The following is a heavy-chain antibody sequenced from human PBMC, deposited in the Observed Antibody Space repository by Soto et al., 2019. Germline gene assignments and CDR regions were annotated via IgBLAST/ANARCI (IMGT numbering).Heavy chain of an antibody. CDR2: IWYDGSNK. Sequence: QVQLVESGGGVVQPGRSLRLSCAASGFTFSSYGMHWVRQAPGKGLEWVAVIWYDGSNKYYADSVKGRFTISRDNSKNPLYMQMNSLRAEDTAVYYCAREDIVVVVAATGWYFDLWGRGTLVTVSS. CDR1: GFTFSSYG. J-gene: IGHJ2*01. V-gene: IGHV3-33*01. D-gene: IGHD2-15*01. CDR3: AREDIVVVVAATGWYFDL.